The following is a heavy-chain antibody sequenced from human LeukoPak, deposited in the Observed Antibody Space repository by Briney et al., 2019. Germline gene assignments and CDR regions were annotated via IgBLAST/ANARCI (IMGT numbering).Heavy chain of an antibody. CDR1: GFTFSSYS. V-gene: IGHV3-21*04. CDR3: ARGEGAFDI. Sequence: PGGSLRLSCAASGFTFSSYSMNWVRQAPGKGLEWVSTISGSSKYIYFADSVKGRFTISRDNAKNSLYLQMNSLRAEDTALYYCARGEGAFDIWGQGTMVTVSS. D-gene: IGHD1-26*01. J-gene: IGHJ3*02. CDR2: ISGSSKYI.